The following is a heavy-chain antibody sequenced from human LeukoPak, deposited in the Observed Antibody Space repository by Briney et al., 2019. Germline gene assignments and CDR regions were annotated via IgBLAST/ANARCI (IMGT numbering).Heavy chain of an antibody. Sequence: SETLSLTCTVSGGSISSNSYYWGWIRQPPGKGLEWIGNIYYSGSAYYKPSLKSRVTISVDTSKNQFSLKLSSVTAADTAVYYCAREQYGSGWYGYYYYYMDVWGKGTTVTISS. D-gene: IGHD6-19*01. CDR2: IYYSGSA. CDR1: GGSISSNSYY. CDR3: AREQYGSGWYGYYYYYMDV. J-gene: IGHJ6*03. V-gene: IGHV4-39*07.